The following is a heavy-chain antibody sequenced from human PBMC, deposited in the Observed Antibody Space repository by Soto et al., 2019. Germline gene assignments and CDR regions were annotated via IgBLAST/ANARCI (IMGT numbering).Heavy chain of an antibody. J-gene: IGHJ4*02. D-gene: IGHD5-12*01. CDR2: IYYSGTT. V-gene: IGHV4-28*01. CDR3: ASRRDGYNYYGY. CDR1: GYSISSSNW. Sequence: SETLSLTCAVSGYSISSSNWWGWIRQPPGKGLEWIGYIYYSGTTYYNPSLKSRVTISVDRSKNQFSLKLSSVTAADTAVYYCASRRDGYNYYGYWGQGTLVTVSS.